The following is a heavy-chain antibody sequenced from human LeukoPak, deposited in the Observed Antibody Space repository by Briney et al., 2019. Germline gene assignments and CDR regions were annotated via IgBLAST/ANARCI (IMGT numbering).Heavy chain of an antibody. CDR2: INPNSGGT. CDR1: GYTFTGYY. Sequence: GASVKVPCKASGYTFTGYYMHWVRQAPGQGLEWMGWINPNSGGTNYAQKFQGGVTMTRDTSISTAYMELSRLRSDDTAVYYCARRQLVGPGFDPWGQGTLVTVSS. V-gene: IGHV1-2*02. J-gene: IGHJ5*02. D-gene: IGHD6-6*01. CDR3: ARRQLVGPGFDP.